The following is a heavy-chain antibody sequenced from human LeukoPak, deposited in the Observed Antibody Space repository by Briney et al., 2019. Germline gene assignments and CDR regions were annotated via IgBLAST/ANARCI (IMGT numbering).Heavy chain of an antibody. CDR2: MYTSGST. CDR1: SCSISSGSYY. J-gene: IGHJ6*03. D-gene: IGHD6-6*01. V-gene: IGHV4-61*02. Sequence: PSQTLSLTCTVSSCSISSGSYYWSWIRQPAGKGLEWIGRMYTSGSTNYNPSPKSRVTISVDTSKTQFSLKLSSVTAADTAVYYCARGASSSSAIGYYSYYMDVWGKGTTVTVSS. CDR3: ARGASSSSAIGYYSYYMDV.